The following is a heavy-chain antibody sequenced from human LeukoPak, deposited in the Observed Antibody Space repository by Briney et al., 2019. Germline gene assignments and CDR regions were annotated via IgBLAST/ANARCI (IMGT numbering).Heavy chain of an antibody. Sequence: GGSLRLSCAASGFTFSNFGVHWVRHAPGRGLEWVSFIRYDGSKNYYADSVKGRFTISRDNAKNSLYLQMNSLRAEDTAVYYCAREIDYCSGGSCYLGDDYWGQGTLVTVSS. CDR3: AREIDYCSGGSCYLGDDY. V-gene: IGHV3-30*02. J-gene: IGHJ4*02. CDR1: GFTFSNFG. D-gene: IGHD2-15*01. CDR2: IRYDGSKN.